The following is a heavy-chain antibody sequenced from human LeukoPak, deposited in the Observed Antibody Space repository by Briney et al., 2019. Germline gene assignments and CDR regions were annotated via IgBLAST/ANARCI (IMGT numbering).Heavy chain of an antibody. V-gene: IGHV3-23*01. J-gene: IGHJ5*02. Sequence: GGSLRLSCAASGFNFGSYYMTWVRQAPGKGLEWVSVISVSGDNTYYADSVKGRFTVSRDNSRDTLYLQMNRLRAEDTALYYCAKKIGTGPGHNWFDPWGQGTLVTVSS. CDR1: GFNFGSYY. CDR3: AKKIGTGPGHNWFDP. D-gene: IGHD2-8*02. CDR2: ISVSGDNT.